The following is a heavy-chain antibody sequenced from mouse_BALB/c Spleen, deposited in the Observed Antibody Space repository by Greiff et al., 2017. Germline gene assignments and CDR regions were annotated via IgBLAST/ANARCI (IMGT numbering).Heavy chain of an antibody. CDR2: ISDGGSYT. CDR3: ASPYYYGSSYPHY. Sequence: EVHLVESGGGLVKPGGSLKLSCAASGFTFSDYYMYWVRQTPEKRLEWVATISDGGSYTYYPDSVKGRFTISRDNAKNNLYLQMSSLKSEDTAMYYCASPYYYGSSYPHYWGQGTTLTVSS. D-gene: IGHD1-1*01. J-gene: IGHJ2*01. CDR1: GFTFSDYY. V-gene: IGHV5-4*02.